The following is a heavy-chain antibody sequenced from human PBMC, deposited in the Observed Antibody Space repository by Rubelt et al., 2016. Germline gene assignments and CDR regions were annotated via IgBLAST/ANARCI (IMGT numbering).Heavy chain of an antibody. CDR3: ARHWDYDGMDV. D-gene: IGHD7-27*01. Sequence: QVQLQESGPGLVEPSETLSLTCIVSGGSIRGHYWSWIRQPPGKGLEWIGYIYYNGNTNYNPSLKSRVTISIDTSKNQFSLKLSSVTAADTAVYYCARHWDYDGMDVWGQGTTVTVS. V-gene: IGHV4-59*08. CDR1: GGSIRGHY. J-gene: IGHJ6*02. CDR2: IYYNGNT.